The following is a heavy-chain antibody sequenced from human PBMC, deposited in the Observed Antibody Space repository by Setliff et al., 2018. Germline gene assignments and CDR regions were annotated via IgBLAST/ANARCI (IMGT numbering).Heavy chain of an antibody. J-gene: IGHJ2*01. CDR1: GGSISSPNW. D-gene: IGHD2-2*01. V-gene: IGHV4-4*02. CDR3: VRTSTRRYFDL. Sequence: SETLSLTCAVSGGSISSPNWWNWVRQPPGKGLEWVANVYYSGSTFYSPSLQSRVTMSVDTAKNQFSLNLHSVTAADTAVYYCVRTSTRRYFDLWGRGTLVTVSS. CDR2: VYYSGST.